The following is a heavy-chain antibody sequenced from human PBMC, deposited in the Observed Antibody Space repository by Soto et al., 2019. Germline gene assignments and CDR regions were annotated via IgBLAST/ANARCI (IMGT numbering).Heavy chain of an antibody. CDR3: ARDPPTGSKLDWFAS. CDR2: ISSSGSFM. D-gene: IGHD1-1*01. V-gene: IGHV3-21*01. J-gene: IGHJ5*01. CDR1: GFSFSSDS. Sequence: EVQLVESGGGLVKPGGSLRLSCAASGFSFSSDSMGWVRQAPGKGLEWVSSISSSGSFMNYADSVKGRFTISRDNAKNSLYLKMTSLKDEDTAVYYCARDPPTGSKLDWFASWGQGTLVTVSS.